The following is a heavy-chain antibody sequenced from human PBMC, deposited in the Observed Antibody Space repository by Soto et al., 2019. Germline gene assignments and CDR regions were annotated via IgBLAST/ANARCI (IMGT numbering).Heavy chain of an antibody. CDR3: AREWSAFDF. D-gene: IGHD2-8*01. CDR1: GGSFSLYK. J-gene: IGHJ3*01. V-gene: IGHV4-59*01. Sequence: QVQMQESGPGLVRPSETLSLTCTVSGGSFSLYKWAWIRQPPGKGLEYLGHVYSTGTTDYDPSLKSRVTISIDTSKNQFSLNLRSVTAADTAVYYCAREWSAFDFWGRGTMVTVSS. CDR2: VYSTGTT.